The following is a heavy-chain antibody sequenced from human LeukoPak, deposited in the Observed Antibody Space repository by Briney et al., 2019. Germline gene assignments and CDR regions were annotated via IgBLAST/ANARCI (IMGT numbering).Heavy chain of an antibody. CDR1: GFTFSKSW. J-gene: IGHJ4*02. D-gene: IGHD1-20*01. Sequence: PGGSLRLSCATSGFTFSKSWMSWVRQAPGKGLEWVAKMKQDGSEVKYVDSVEGRFTISRDNAERTLYLRMNSLRAEDTAVYYCARDMTETTGAIDYWGQGTLVTVSS. V-gene: IGHV3-7*03. CDR2: MKQDGSEV. CDR3: ARDMTETTGAIDY.